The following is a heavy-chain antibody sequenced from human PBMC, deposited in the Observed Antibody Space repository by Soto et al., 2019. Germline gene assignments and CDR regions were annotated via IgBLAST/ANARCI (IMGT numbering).Heavy chain of an antibody. V-gene: IGHV1-2*02. J-gene: IGHJ4*02. CDR1: GYTFSDYY. Sequence: ASVNVSFKASGYTFSDYYIHWVRQAPGQGLEWMGWINPNSRGTKYAPKLQGGVTMTRXXXXTXAXMXLXXXXSGXTAVYYCAREPATSRAEAVDCWGQVTLVTVSS. CDR3: AREPATSRAEAVDC. CDR2: INPNSRGT. D-gene: IGHD1-1*01.